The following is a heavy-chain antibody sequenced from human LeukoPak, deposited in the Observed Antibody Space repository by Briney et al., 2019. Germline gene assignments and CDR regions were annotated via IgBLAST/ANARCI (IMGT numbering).Heavy chain of an antibody. CDR2: ISGSDGST. V-gene: IGHV3-23*01. D-gene: IGHD6-19*01. CDR1: GFTFSSYA. CDR3: AKGGPGWGDYYYYYMDV. J-gene: IGHJ6*03. Sequence: PGGSLRLSCAASGFTFSSYAMSWVRQAPGKGLEWVSAISGSDGSTYYADSVMGRFTISRDNSKNTLYLQMNSLRAEDTAVYYCAKGGPGWGDYYYYYMDVWGKGTTVTVSS.